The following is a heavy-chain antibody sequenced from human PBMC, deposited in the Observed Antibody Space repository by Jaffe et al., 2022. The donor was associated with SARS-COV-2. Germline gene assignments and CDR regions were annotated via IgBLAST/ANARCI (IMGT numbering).Heavy chain of an antibody. V-gene: IGHV3-30*04. CDR3: ARSTGYSSSPFDY. CDR2: ISYDGSNK. J-gene: IGHJ4*02. Sequence: QVQLVESGGGVVQPGRSLRLSCAASGFTFSSYAMHWVRQAPGKGLEWVAVISYDGSNKYYADSVKGRFTISRDNSKNTLYLQMNSLRAEDTAVYYCARSTGYSSSPFDYWGQGTLVTVSS. D-gene: IGHD6-13*01. CDR1: GFTFSSYA.